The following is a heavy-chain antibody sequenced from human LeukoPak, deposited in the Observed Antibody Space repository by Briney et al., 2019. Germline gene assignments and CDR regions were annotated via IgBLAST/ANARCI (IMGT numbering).Heavy chain of an antibody. V-gene: IGHV5-51*01. CDR3: ATARYYDFWSGYYYYGMDV. Sequence: GESLKISCKGSGYGFTSYWIGWVRQMPGKGLEWMGIIYPGDSDTRYSPSFQGQVTISADKSISTAYLQWSSLKASDTAMYYCATARYYDFWSGYYYYGMDVWDQGTTVTVSS. D-gene: IGHD3-3*01. CDR2: IYPGDSDT. J-gene: IGHJ6*02. CDR1: GYGFTSYW.